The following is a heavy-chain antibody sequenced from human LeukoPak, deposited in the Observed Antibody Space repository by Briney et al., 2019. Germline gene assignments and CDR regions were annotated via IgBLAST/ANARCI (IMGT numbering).Heavy chain of an antibody. CDR2: ITSGGDYI. D-gene: IGHD2-21*01. V-gene: IGHV3-21*04. Sequence: TGGSLRLSCAASGFTFNTFNMNWVRQAPGKGLEWVSSITSGGDYIYYADSVKGRFTTSRDNAKNSLSLQLNSLRAEDTAVYFCARRGVVIGVILVGFHKEALYFDSWGQGALVTVSS. J-gene: IGHJ4*02. CDR3: ARRGVVIGVILVGFHKEALYFDS. CDR1: GFTFNTFN.